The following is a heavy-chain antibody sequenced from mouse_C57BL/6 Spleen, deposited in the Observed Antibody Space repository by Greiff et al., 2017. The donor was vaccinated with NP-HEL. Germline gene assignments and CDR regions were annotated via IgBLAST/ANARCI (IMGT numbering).Heavy chain of an antibody. CDR3: TTPFAY. CDR2: IDPENGDT. J-gene: IGHJ3*01. Sequence: VQLQQPGAELVMPGASVKLSCKASGYTFTSYWMHRVKQRPEQGLEWIGWIDPENGDTEYASKFQGKATITADTSSNTAYLQLSSLTSEDTAVYYCTTPFAYWGQGTLVTVSA. CDR1: GYTFTSYW. V-gene: IGHV14-4*01.